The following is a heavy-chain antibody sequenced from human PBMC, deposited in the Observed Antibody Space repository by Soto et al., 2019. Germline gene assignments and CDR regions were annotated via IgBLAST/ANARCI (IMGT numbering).Heavy chain of an antibody. Sequence: QVHLVESGGGVVQPGRSLRLSCAASGFTFSTTGMHWVRQAPGKGLEWVAMISHDGGEKYYTDSVKGRFTISRDTSKNTLYLQMNSLRPEDTAMYHCAKHLYGAGWYNYFDPWGQGTLVSVSS. CDR1: GFTFSTTG. CDR2: ISHDGGEK. V-gene: IGHV3-30*18. D-gene: IGHD6-19*01. CDR3: AKHLYGAGWYNYFDP. J-gene: IGHJ5*02.